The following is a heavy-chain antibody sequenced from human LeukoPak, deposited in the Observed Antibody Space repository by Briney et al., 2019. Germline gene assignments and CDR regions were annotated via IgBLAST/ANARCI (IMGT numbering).Heavy chain of an antibody. CDR3: ARVSGESSGTSYSNQYFDF. CDR1: GGTFGTFP. Sequence: SVKVSCKASGGTFGTFPISWVRQAPGQGLDWMGGIIPILGTTKYAQRFQGRITLTTDEPPTTVYLELSSLGSDDTAIYYCARVSGESSGTSYSNQYFDFWGQGSLVIVSS. D-gene: IGHD2/OR15-2a*01. CDR2: IIPILGTT. J-gene: IGHJ4*02. V-gene: IGHV1-69*16.